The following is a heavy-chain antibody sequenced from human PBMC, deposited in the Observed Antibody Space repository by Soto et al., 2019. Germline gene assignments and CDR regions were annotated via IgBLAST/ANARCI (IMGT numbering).Heavy chain of an antibody. V-gene: IGHV3-33*01. Sequence: QVQLVESGGGVAQPGGSLRLSCAASGFNFNNYGMHWVRQAPGKGLEWVAFWWYYGSDEYYADSVKGRFTISRDNSKNTLYLQMNSLRVEDTAIYYCASHCTGGTCCDYWGQGTLVTVSS. CDR3: ASHCTGGTCCDY. D-gene: IGHD2-8*02. J-gene: IGHJ4*02. CDR1: GFNFNNYG. CDR2: WWYYGSDE.